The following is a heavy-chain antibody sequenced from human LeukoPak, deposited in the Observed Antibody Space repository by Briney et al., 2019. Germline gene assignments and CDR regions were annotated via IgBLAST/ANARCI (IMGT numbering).Heavy chain of an antibody. CDR3: ARGHDFWSGYYYYMDV. CDR1: GGSISSYY. CDR2: IYYRRTT. J-gene: IGHJ6*03. V-gene: IGHV4-39*07. D-gene: IGHD3-3*01. Sequence: PSETLSLTCTVSGGSISSYYWGWIRQPPGKGLEWIGSIYYRRTTYYNPSLKSRVTISVDTSKNQFSLRLSSVTAADTAVYYCARGHDFWSGYYYYMDVWGKGTTVTVSS.